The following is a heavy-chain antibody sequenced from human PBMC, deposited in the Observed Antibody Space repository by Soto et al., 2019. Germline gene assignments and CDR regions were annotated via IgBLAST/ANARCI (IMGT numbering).Heavy chain of an antibody. V-gene: IGHV3-30*18. CDR3: AKEAAAGYFDY. CDR2: ISYDGSNK. Sequence: GGSLRLSCAASGFTFSSYGMHWVRQAPGKGLEWVAVISYDGSNKYYADSVKGRFTISRDNSKNTLYLQMNSLRAEDTAVYYCAKEAAAGYFDYWGQGTLVTVSS. J-gene: IGHJ4*02. CDR1: GFTFSSYG. D-gene: IGHD6-13*01.